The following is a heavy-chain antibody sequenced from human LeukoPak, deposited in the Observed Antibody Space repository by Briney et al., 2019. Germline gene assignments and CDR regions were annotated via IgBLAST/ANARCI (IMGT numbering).Heavy chain of an antibody. D-gene: IGHD3-22*01. Sequence: PSETLSLTCTVSGGSISSGGYYWSWIRQHPGKGLEWIGYIYYSGSTYYNPSLKSRVTISVDTSKNQFSLKLSSVTAAETAVYYCARVLSPGYYLWYFDYWGQGTLVTVSS. CDR2: IYYSGST. CDR1: GGSISSGGYY. J-gene: IGHJ4*02. CDR3: ARVLSPGYYLWYFDY. V-gene: IGHV4-31*03.